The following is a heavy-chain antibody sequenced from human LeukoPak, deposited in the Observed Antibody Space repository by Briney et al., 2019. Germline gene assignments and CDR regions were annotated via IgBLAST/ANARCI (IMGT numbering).Heavy chain of an antibody. D-gene: IGHD3-10*01. V-gene: IGHV4-39*07. Sequence: PSETLSLTCTVSGGSISSSSYYWGWIRQPPGKGLEWIGSIYYSGSTYYNPSLKSRVTISVDTSKNQFSLKPSSVTAADTAVYYCARIPSGFGELFGYFDYWGQGTLVTVSS. CDR2: IYYSGST. J-gene: IGHJ4*02. CDR3: ARIPSGFGELFGYFDY. CDR1: GGSISSSSYY.